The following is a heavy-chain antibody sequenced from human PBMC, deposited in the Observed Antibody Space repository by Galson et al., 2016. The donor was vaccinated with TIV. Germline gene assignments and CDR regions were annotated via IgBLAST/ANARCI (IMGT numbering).Heavy chain of an antibody. CDR1: GYTFGNYG. CDR2: ISASNGDA. Sequence: SVKVSCKASGYTFGNYGISWMRQAPGQGLEWVGWISASNGDANYARKFQGRITMTKDTFTSTVFMELRSLRSEDTAVFYCARESDCSSGTCYSRAFDGWGQGTPVTV. J-gene: IGHJ4*02. V-gene: IGHV1-18*04. D-gene: IGHD2-2*02. CDR3: ARESDCSSGTCYSRAFDG.